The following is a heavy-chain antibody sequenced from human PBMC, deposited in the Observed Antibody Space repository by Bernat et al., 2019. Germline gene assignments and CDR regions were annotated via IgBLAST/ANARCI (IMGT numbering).Heavy chain of an antibody. Sequence: QVQLVESGGGVVQPGRSLRLSCAASGFTFSSYGMHWVRQAPGKGLEWVAVISYDGSNKYYADSVKGRFTISRDNSKNTLYLQMNSLRAEDTAVYYCAKDSVGGTVYWGQGTLVTVSS. CDR1: GFTFSSYG. CDR2: ISYDGSNK. D-gene: IGHD1-26*01. J-gene: IGHJ4*02. CDR3: AKDSVGGTVY. V-gene: IGHV3-30*18.